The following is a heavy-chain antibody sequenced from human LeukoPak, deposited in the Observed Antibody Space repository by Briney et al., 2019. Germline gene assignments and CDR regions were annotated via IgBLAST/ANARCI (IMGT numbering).Heavy chain of an antibody. CDR1: GGSISSYY. D-gene: IGHD1-26*01. Sequence: SETLSLTCTVSGGSISSYYWSWIRQPPGKGLEWIGHIYYSGSTNYNPSLKSRVTISVDTSKNQFSLKLSSVTAADTAVYYCARVRGGSYYVGAFDIWGQGTMVTVSS. CDR3: ARVRGGSYYVGAFDI. CDR2: IYYSGST. V-gene: IGHV4-59*01. J-gene: IGHJ3*02.